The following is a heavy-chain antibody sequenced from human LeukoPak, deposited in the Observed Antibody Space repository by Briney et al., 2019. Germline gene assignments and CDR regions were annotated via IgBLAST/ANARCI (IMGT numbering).Heavy chain of an antibody. J-gene: IGHJ3*02. CDR2: ISDSGDGT. D-gene: IGHD6-13*01. Sequence: GGSLRLSCAASGFTFSTYAMSWVRQAPGKGLEWVSAISDSGDGTYYADSVRGRFTISRDNSKSTLYLQMNSLGVEDTAVYYCAKDLRPAAAGTSYDAFDIWGQGTMVTVSS. V-gene: IGHV3-23*01. CDR1: GFTFSTYA. CDR3: AKDLRPAAAGTSYDAFDI.